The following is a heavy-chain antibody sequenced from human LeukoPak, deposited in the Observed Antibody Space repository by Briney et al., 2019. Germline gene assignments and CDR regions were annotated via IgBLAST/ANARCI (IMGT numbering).Heavy chain of an antibody. J-gene: IGHJ6*02. Sequence: SETLSLTCAVYGGSFRGYHWSWIRQTPGKGLEWIGEINHSTSTNYNPSLKSRVTISVDTSKNQFSLRLRSVTAADTAVYYCARALGNWNENYYYGMDVWGQGTTVTVSS. CDR2: INHSTST. V-gene: IGHV4-34*01. D-gene: IGHD1-1*01. CDR3: ARALGNWNENYYYGMDV. CDR1: GGSFRGYH.